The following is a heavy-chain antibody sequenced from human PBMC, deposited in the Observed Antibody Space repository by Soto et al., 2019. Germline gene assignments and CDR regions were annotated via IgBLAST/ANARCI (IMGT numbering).Heavy chain of an antibody. Sequence: SETLSLTCPVSGGSVSAGDYYCSWIRQTPGKGLEWIGYIYYSGNTYYNPTLKSRVSISIDTSKSQFSLQLSSVTAADTAVYYCARLFAYYDKEPSAFDIWGQGTMVTVSS. V-gene: IGHV4-30-4*01. CDR2: IYYSGNT. CDR3: ARLFAYYDKEPSAFDI. J-gene: IGHJ3*02. D-gene: IGHD3-22*01. CDR1: GGSVSAGDYY.